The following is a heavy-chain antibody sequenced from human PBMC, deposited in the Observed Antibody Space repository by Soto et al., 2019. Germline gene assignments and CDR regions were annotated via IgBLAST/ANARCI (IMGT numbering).Heavy chain of an antibody. CDR3: ARTISTSTRNYYGMDV. V-gene: IGHV3-23*01. D-gene: IGHD1-7*01. J-gene: IGHJ6*01. CDR1: GFTFTDFA. CDR2: ISADGENS. Sequence: QLLESGGGLVQPGGSLKLSCVASGFTFTDFAMTWVRQAPGKGLDWVSTISADGENSFYADSVKGRFTISRDNPKTTLYVEMKGLRAEDTAVYYCARTISTSTRNYYGMDVW.